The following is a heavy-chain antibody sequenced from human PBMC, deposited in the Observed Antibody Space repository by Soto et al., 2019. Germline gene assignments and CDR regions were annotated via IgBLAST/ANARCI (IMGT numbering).Heavy chain of an antibody. CDR3: ASEPATAKPQGVGF. Sequence: QVQLVQSGAEVRKPGASVKVSCKASGYTFSDYYIHWVRQAPGQGLEWMGWINPNSGGTKYAPKFQGGVTMTWDTAITTAYMESSRLRSGDTAVYYCASEPATAKPQGVGFWGQGTLVTVSS. J-gene: IGHJ4*02. D-gene: IGHD1-1*01. CDR1: GYTFSDYY. CDR2: INPNSGGT. V-gene: IGHV1-2*02.